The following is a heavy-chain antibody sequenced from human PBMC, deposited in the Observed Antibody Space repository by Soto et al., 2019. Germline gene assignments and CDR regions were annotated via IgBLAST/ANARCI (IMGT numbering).Heavy chain of an antibody. CDR3: VRRYDFWSGYPNYYYYYGMEV. J-gene: IGHJ6*02. V-gene: IGHV4-39*01. Sequence: SETLSLTCTVSGGSISSSSYYWGWIRQPPGKGLGWIGSIYYSGSTYYNPSLKSRVTISVDTSKNQFSMKLSSVTAADTAVYYCVRRYDFWSGYPNYYYYYGMEVYGQGTTVTVS. CDR1: GGSISSSSYY. D-gene: IGHD3-3*01. CDR2: IYYSGST.